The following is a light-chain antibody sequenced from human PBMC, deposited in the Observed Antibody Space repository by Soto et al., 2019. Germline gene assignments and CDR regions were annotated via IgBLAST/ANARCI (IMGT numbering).Light chain of an antibody. J-gene: IGKJ2*01. CDR3: QQYGSSPPYT. V-gene: IGKV3-20*01. CDR2: GAS. CDR1: QSVSSNY. Sequence: EIVLTQSPGTLSLSPGERATLSCRPSQSVSSNYLAWYQQKLGQAPRLLIYGASSRATGIPDRFSGSGSGTDFTLTISRLEPDDFAVYYCQQYGSSPPYTFGQGTKLEIK.